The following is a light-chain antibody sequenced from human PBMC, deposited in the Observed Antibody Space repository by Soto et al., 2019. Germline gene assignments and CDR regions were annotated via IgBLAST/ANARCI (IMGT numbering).Light chain of an antibody. CDR2: GAS. CDR3: QQYGSSPGYT. V-gene: IGKV3-20*01. Sequence: EIVLTQSPGTLSLSPGERATLSCRASQSVSSNYLAWYQQKPGQAPRLLNYGASSRATGIPDRFSGSGSGTDFTLTISRLEPEDFAVYYCQQYGSSPGYTFGQGTKLEIK. CDR1: QSVSSNY. J-gene: IGKJ2*01.